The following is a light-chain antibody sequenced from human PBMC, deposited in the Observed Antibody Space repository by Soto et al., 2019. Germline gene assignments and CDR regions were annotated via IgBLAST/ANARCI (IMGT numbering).Light chain of an antibody. J-gene: IGKJ2*01. CDR1: HNISIY. CDR2: DAS. Sequence: VVLTQSPATLSLSPGETASLSCRATHNISIYLAWYQQKLGQPPRLLIFDASNRATGIPARFIGSGSGTDFTLTVSSLEPEDFALYFCQQRSNRPPNTFGQGTKLE. CDR3: QQRSNRPPNT. V-gene: IGKV3-11*01.